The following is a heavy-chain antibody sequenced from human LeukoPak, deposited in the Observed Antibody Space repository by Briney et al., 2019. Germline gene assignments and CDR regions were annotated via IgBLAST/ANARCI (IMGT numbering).Heavy chain of an antibody. Sequence: SETLSLTCTVSGGSISSYYWSWIRQPPGKGLEWIGYIYYSGSTNYNPSLKSRVTISVDTSKNQFSLKLSSVTAADTAVYYCARLDMHSSGQLAFDYWGQGTLVTVSS. CDR1: GGSISSYY. J-gene: IGHJ4*02. V-gene: IGHV4-59*12. CDR2: IYYSGST. CDR3: ARLDMHSSGQLAFDY. D-gene: IGHD3-22*01.